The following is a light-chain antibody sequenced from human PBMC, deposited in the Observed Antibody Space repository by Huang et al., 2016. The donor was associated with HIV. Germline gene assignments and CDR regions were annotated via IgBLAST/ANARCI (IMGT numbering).Light chain of an antibody. J-gene: IGKJ1*01. V-gene: IGKV2-30*01. CDR3: MKGTHWPGT. CDR1: QILASSDGNTY. Sequence: DVVLTQLPLSLPVALGQPASIFCKSSQILASSDGNTYLHWFQQRPGQPPRRLIYQVANRDTGGPDRFSGSGSGTHCALRINRVEAEDGAIDYWMKGTHWPGTFGQGTKMEI. CDR2: QVA.